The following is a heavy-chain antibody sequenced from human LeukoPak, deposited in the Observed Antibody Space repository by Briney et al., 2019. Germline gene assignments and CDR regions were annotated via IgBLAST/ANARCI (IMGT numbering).Heavy chain of an antibody. J-gene: IGHJ6*02. CDR1: GGSISSYY. Sequence: SETLSLTCTVSGGSISSYYWSWIRQPPGKGLEWIGYIYNNGRTDYNPSLKSRVIISLDTSKNQFSLKLTSVTAADTAVYYCARGATYYYGMDVWGQGTTVTVSS. CDR3: ARGATYYYGMDV. V-gene: IGHV4-59*01. D-gene: IGHD1-26*01. CDR2: IYNNGRT.